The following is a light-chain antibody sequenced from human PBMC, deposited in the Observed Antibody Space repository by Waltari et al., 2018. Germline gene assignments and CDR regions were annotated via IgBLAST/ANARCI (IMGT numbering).Light chain of an antibody. Sequence: QLVLTQSPSASASLGASVKLTCTLSSGHSRYAIAWHQQQPEKGPRYLMKLSSDGSHSKGDGIPDRFSGSSSGAERYLTISSLQSEDEADYYCQTWGTGIQVFGGGTKLTVL. V-gene: IGLV4-69*01. J-gene: IGLJ2*01. CDR1: SGHSRYA. CDR3: QTWGTGIQV. CDR2: LSSDGSH.